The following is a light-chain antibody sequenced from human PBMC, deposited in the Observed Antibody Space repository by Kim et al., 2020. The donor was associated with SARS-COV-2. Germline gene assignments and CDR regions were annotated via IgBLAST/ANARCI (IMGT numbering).Light chain of an antibody. J-gene: IGKJ3*01. V-gene: IGKV1-39*01. CDR1: QSINNY. CDR3: QHSYNTPFT. Sequence: AAVGDRVTIPCRASQSINNYLNGYQLKRGKAPKLLIYAASSLQSGVPSRFSGSGSGTDFTLTISSLQPEDFATYYCQHSYNTPFTFGPGTKVDIK. CDR2: AAS.